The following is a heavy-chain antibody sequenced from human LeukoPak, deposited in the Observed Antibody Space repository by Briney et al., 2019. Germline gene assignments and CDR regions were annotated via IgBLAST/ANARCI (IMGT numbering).Heavy chain of an antibody. CDR3: ARGRSPRYCSGGSCPNYYYYMDV. CDR2: INHSGST. Sequence: SETLSLTCAVYGGSFSGYYWSWIRQPPGKGLEWIGEINHSGSTNYNPSLKGRATISVDTSKNQFSLKLSSVTAADTAVYYCARGRSPRYCSGGSCPNYYYYMDVWGKGTTVTVSS. J-gene: IGHJ6*03. V-gene: IGHV4-34*01. CDR1: GGSFSGYY. D-gene: IGHD2-15*01.